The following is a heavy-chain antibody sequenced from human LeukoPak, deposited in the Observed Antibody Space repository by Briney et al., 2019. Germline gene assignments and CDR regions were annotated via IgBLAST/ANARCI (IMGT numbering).Heavy chain of an antibody. J-gene: IGHJ4*02. D-gene: IGHD3-10*01. CDR3: AKDPNYYGSGGDY. V-gene: IGHV3-23*01. CDR1: GFTFSNYA. CDR2: ISGSGGST. Sequence: GGSLRLSCAASGFTFSNYAMSWVRQAPGKGLEWVSAISGSGGSTYYADSVKGRFTISRDNSKNTLYLQMNSLRAEDTAVYYCAKDPNYYGSGGDYWGQGTLVTVSS.